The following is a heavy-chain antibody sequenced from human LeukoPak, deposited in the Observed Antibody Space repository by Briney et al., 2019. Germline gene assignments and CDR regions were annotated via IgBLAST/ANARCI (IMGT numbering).Heavy chain of an antibody. CDR2: IKQDGSEK. D-gene: IGHD6-19*01. V-gene: IGHV3-7*01. Sequence: QTGGSLRLSCAASGFTFSSYWMSWVRQAPGKGLEWVANIKQDGSEKYYVDSVKGRFTISRDNAKNSLYLQMNSLRAEDTAVYYCARDPPYSSGWVDYWGQGTLVTVSS. J-gene: IGHJ4*02. CDR1: GFTFSSYW. CDR3: ARDPPYSSGWVDY.